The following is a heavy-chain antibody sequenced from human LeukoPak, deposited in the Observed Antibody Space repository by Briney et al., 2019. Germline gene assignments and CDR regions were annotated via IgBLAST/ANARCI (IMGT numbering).Heavy chain of an antibody. V-gene: IGHV1-8*01. J-gene: IGHJ4*02. CDR1: GYSFTSYD. D-gene: IGHD3-9*01. CDR2: MNPNTGDT. CDR3: TRGGEILTHYKHIDY. Sequence: ASVKVSCKASGYSFTSYDINWVRQATGQGLEWMGYMNPNTGDTVVTQKFQGRVTMTRDPSINTAYMELTSLRSEDTAVYFCTRGGEILTHYKHIDYWGQGTLVTVSS.